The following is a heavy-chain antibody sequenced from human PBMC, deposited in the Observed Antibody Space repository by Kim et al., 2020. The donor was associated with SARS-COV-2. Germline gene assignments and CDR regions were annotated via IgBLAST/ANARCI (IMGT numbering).Heavy chain of an antibody. D-gene: IGHD2-21*01. V-gene: IGHV6-1*01. J-gene: IGHJ6*02. CDR1: GDRVSSDRAD. CDR3: TREPRYCDTPTCYIGDGMDV. Sequence: SQTLSLTCAISGDRVSSDRADWNWIRQSPSGGLEWLGRTYYRSKWFIEYAESVKSRITISPDTSKNQFTLQLDSVTPEDAAVYYCTREPRYCDTPTCYIGDGMDVWGQGSTVTVSS. CDR2: TYYRSKWFI.